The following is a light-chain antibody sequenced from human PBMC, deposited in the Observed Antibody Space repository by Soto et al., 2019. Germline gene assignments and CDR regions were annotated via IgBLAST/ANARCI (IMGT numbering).Light chain of an antibody. V-gene: IGLV2-14*03. CDR2: DVS. J-gene: IGLJ1*01. Sequence: QSVLTQPASVSGSPGQSITISCTGTSSDVGSYNYVSWYQQHPGKAPKLMIYDVSNRPSGVSDRFSGSKSSNTASLTISGLQAEDEADYYCTSYITAGTYVFGTGTKVTVL. CDR1: SSDVGSYNY. CDR3: TSYITAGTYV.